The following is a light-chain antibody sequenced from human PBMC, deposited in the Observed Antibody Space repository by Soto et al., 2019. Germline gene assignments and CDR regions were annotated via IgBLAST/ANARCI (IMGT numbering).Light chain of an antibody. CDR3: QQYNNWWT. J-gene: IGKJ1*01. V-gene: IGKV3-15*01. CDR1: QSVSSN. CDR2: GAS. Sequence: EIVMTQSPATLSVSPGERATLSCRASQSVSSNLAWYQQKPGQAPRLLIYGASTRATGIPARFSGSGSGTEFTLTISSLQSEDCAVYYCQQYNNWWTFGQGTKV.